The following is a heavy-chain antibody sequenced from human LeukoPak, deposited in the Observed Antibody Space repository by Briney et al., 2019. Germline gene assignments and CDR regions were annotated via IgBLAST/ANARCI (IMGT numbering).Heavy chain of an antibody. CDR1: GFIFSDFS. D-gene: IGHD1-26*01. V-gene: IGHV3-15*01. CDR2: IKSKTDGGTT. Sequence: GGSLRLSCAVSGFIFSDFSMSWVRQAPGKGLEWVGRIKSKTDGGTTDYAAPVKGRFTISRDDSKNTLYLQMNSLKTEDTAVYYCTTDHLSGSYNQIDYWGQGTLVTVSS. J-gene: IGHJ4*02. CDR3: TTDHLSGSYNQIDY.